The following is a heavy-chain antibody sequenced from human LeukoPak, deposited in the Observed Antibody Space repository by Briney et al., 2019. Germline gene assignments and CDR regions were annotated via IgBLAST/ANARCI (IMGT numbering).Heavy chain of an antibody. CDR2: ISSSSSYI. D-gene: IGHD1-26*01. CDR3: ARVEYSGSYVDY. V-gene: IGHV3-21*01. Sequence: GGSLRLSCAASGFTFSSYGMNWVRQAPGKGLEWVSSISSSSSYIYYADSVKGRFTISRDNAKNSLYLQMNSLRAEDTAVYYCARVEYSGSYVDYWGQGTLVTVSS. J-gene: IGHJ4*02. CDR1: GFTFSSYG.